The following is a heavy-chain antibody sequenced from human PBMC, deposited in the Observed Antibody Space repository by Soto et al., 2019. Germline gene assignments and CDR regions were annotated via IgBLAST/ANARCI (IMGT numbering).Heavy chain of an antibody. CDR3: ARALGDYESTGYLALALDV. Sequence: QVHLVQSGAEVNKPGASVKVSCKASGYSFSNYGISWVREAPGQGLEWMGWISTYNGDPDYPQKVQGRVTMTTDTSTSTAYLELRILSSDDTAVYYCARALGDYESTGYLALALDVWCQGT. CDR1: GYSFSNYG. D-gene: IGHD3-22*01. J-gene: IGHJ3*01. CDR2: ISTYNGDP. V-gene: IGHV1-18*01.